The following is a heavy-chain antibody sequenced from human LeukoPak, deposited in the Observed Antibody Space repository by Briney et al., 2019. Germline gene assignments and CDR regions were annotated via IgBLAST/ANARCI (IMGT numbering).Heavy chain of an antibody. D-gene: IGHD3-3*01. V-gene: IGHV3-21*01. CDR3: AGNTTITIPIDY. CDR2: ISSSSSYI. J-gene: IGHJ4*02. CDR1: GFTFSSYS. Sequence: GGSLRLSCAASGFTFSSYSMNWVRQAPGKGLEWVSSISSSSSYIYYADSVKGRFTISRDNAKNSLYLQMNSLRAEDTAVYYCAGNTTITIPIDYWGQGTLVTVSS.